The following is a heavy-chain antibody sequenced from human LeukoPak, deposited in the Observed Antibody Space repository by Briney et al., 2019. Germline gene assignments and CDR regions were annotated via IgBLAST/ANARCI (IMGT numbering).Heavy chain of an antibody. V-gene: IGHV5-51*01. D-gene: IGHD5-18*01. CDR2: VYPGDSDT. J-gene: IGHJ4*02. Sequence: GESLKISCKGSGYTFTNYWIGWVRQMPGKGLEWMGVVYPGDSDTRYSPSFQGQVTISADKSISTAYLQWSSLKASDTAMHYCARQADDTAMATAYWGQGTLVTVSS. CDR1: GYTFTNYW. CDR3: ARQADDTAMATAY.